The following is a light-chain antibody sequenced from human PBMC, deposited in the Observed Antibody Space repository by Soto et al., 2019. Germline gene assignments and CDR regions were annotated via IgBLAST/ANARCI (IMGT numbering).Light chain of an antibody. Sequence: QSVLTQPRSVSGSPGQSVTISCTGTSSDVGGYNYVSWYQQHPGKAPKLMIYDVSKQPSGVPDRFSGSKSGNTASLTISGLQAEDEADYYCCSYAGSYCSVSGTGTKVTVL. CDR1: SSDVGGYNY. V-gene: IGLV2-11*01. CDR2: DVS. CDR3: CSYAGSYCSV. J-gene: IGLJ1*01.